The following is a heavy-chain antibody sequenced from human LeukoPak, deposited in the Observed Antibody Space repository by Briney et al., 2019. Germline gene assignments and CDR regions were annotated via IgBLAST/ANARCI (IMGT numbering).Heavy chain of an antibody. D-gene: IGHD6-13*01. CDR1: GFTFSSYA. J-gene: IGHJ5*02. CDR2: ISGSGGST. Sequence: GGSLRLSCAASGFTFSSYAMSWVRQAPGKGLEWVSAISGSGGSTYYADSVKGRFTISRDNSKNTLYLQMNSLRAEDTAVYYCAKDRVAAAGTGRGWFDPWGQGTLVTVSS. CDR3: AKDRVAAAGTGRGWFDP. V-gene: IGHV3-23*01.